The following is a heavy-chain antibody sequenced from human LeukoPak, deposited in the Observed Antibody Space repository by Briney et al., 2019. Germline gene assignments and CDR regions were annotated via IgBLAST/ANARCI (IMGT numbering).Heavy chain of an antibody. CDR3: ARAGGYYDNAFDI. Sequence: ASVKVSCKASGGTFSSYTISWVRQAPGQGLEWMGRIIPILGIANYAQKFQGRVTITADKSTSTAYMELSSLRSEGTAVYYCARAGGYYDNAFDIWGQGTMVTVSS. CDR1: GGTFSSYT. V-gene: IGHV1-69*02. J-gene: IGHJ3*02. CDR2: IIPILGIA. D-gene: IGHD3-22*01.